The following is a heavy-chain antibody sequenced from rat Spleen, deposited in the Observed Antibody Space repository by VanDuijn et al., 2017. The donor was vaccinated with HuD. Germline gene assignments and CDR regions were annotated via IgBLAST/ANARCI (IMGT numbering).Heavy chain of an antibody. CDR3: ARQRQSLSDYDGSYSFCY. Sequence: EVQLVESGGGLVQPGRSLRLSCVASGFTFSDYYMAWVRQGQAKGLEWVASFSFDGRTTYYRESVKGRFTISRDNAEKFLYLQMDSLRSEETATYYCARQRQSLSDYDGSYSFCYWGQGIMVTVSS. CDR2: FSFDGRTT. D-gene: IGHD1-12*02. CDR1: GFTFSDYY. V-gene: IGHV5-29*01. J-gene: IGHJ2*01.